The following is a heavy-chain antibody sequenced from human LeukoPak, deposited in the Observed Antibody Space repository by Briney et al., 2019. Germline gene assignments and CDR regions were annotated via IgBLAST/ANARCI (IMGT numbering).Heavy chain of an antibody. Sequence: PGGSLRLSCAASGFMFSAYAMNWVRQAPGKGLEWISYISSSSSSIYYADSVKGRFTISRDNARTSLYLQMDSLRVDDTAVYFCARENGYRLDYWGQGSLVSVSS. J-gene: IGHJ4*02. D-gene: IGHD5-18*01. CDR2: ISSSSSSI. V-gene: IGHV3-48*04. CDR3: ARENGYRLDY. CDR1: GFMFSAYA.